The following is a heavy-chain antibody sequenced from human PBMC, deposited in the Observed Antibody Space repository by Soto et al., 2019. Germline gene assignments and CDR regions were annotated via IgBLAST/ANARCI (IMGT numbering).Heavy chain of an antibody. CDR2: SYWDDDK. CDR1: GFSLSTSGGG. D-gene: IGHD3-3*01. V-gene: IGHV2-5*02. J-gene: IGHJ4*02. Sequence: SGPTLVKPTQTLTLTCTFSGFSLSTSGGGVGWIRQPPGKALEWLALSYWDDDKHYRQSLKSRLTITKDTAKNQVVLKTTNMGAVDTATYYCAHSHRNEYYDFWSGYYRNSGFDYWGQGTLVTVSS. CDR3: AHSHRNEYYDFWSGYYRNSGFDY.